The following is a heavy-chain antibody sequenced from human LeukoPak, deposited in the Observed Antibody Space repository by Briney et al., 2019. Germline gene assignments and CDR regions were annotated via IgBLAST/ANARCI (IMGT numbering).Heavy chain of an antibody. CDR3: ARDFLYYGSGGYTDLFDP. J-gene: IGHJ5*02. V-gene: IGHV1-18*01. CDR2: ISGDNDNT. Sequence: ASVKVSCKASGYTFTSYGFSWVRQAPGQGLEWMGWISGDNDNTKYAQNLQGRVSMTKDTSTSTAYMELRSLRSDDTAVYYCARDFLYYGSGGYTDLFDPWGQGTLVTVSS. CDR1: GYTFTSYG. D-gene: IGHD3-10*01.